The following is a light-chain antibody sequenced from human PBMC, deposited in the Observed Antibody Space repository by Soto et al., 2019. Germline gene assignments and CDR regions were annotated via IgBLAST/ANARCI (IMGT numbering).Light chain of an antibody. CDR1: QYISSW. CDR3: QQYNSYSSA. J-gene: IGKJ4*01. CDR2: KAS. V-gene: IGKV1-5*03. Sequence: DIQMTQAHSTLSASVGDRVTITCRASQYISSWLAGYQQKPGKAPKLLIYKASSLESGVPSRFRGSGSGPEFTLTISSLQHDDFPTYFCQQYNSYSSAFGGGTKVEIK.